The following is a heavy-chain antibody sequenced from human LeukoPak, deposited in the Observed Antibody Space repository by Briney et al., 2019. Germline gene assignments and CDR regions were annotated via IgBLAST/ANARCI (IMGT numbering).Heavy chain of an antibody. CDR2: IKQGGSEK. J-gene: IGHJ4*02. D-gene: IGHD3-22*01. V-gene: IGHV3-7*01. CDR3: ARVSYYYDSSGYYSYFDY. CDR1: GFTFSSYW. Sequence: PGGSLRLSCAASGFTFSSYWMSWVRQAPGKGLEWEANIKQGGSEKYYVDSVKGRFTISRDNAKNSLYLQMNSLRAEDTAVYYCARVSYYYDSSGYYSYFDYWGQGTLVTVSS.